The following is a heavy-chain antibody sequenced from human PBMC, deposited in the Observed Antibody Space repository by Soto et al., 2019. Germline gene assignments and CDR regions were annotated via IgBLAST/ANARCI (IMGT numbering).Heavy chain of an antibody. CDR2: TSGGGSTA. V-gene: IGHV3-23*01. J-gene: IGHJ2*01. Sequence: GGSLRLSCAASGFTFTSYAMSWVRQAPGKGLEWVSAITSGGGSTAYYADSVKGRFTISRVNSNNTVFLQMNSLRAEDTALYYCAKVRVILVARGYFDLWGRGTLVTVSS. D-gene: IGHD3-22*01. CDR3: AKVRVILVARGYFDL. CDR1: GFTFTSYA.